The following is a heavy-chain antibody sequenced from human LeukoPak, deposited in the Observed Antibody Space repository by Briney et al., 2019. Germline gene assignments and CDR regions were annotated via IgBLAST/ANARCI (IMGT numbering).Heavy chain of an antibody. CDR2: IYSSGRT. CDR3: ARDYSYPDY. Sequence: SETLSLTCSVSGASISAYHWSWIRQPAGKGLEWIGRIYSSGRTNYIPSLKRRLTLSVDTSKNQFSLKLNSVTAADTAVYYCARDYSYPDYWGQGTLVTVSS. J-gene: IGHJ4*02. V-gene: IGHV4-4*07. D-gene: IGHD5-18*01. CDR1: GASISAYH.